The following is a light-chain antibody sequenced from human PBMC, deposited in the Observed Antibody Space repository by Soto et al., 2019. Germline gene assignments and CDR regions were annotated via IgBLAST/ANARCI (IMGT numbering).Light chain of an antibody. Sequence: LTQPPSASGAPGQRVTISCSGGNSNIGNYFVHWYQQLPGTAPKLLMYNNEQRPSGVPDRFSGSKSGNTASLTVSGLQAEDEADYYCTSYAGTYSFFYVFGTGTKVTVL. CDR2: NNE. V-gene: IGLV1-44*01. CDR3: TSYAGTYSFFYV. J-gene: IGLJ1*01. CDR1: NSNIGNYF.